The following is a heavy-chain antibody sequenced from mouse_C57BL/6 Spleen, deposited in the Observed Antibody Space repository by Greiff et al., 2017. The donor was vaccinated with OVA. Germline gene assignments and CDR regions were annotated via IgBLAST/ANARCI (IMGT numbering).Heavy chain of an antibody. J-gene: IGHJ2*01. CDR2: IYPGSGST. CDR1: GYTFTSYR. Sequence: QVQLQQPGAELVKPGASVKMSCKASGYTFTSYRITWVKQRPGQGLEWIGDIYPGSGSTNYNEKFKSKATLTVDTSSSTAYMQLSSLTSEDSAVYYWAREGGSMITTRYFDYWGQGTTLTVSS. CDR3: AREGGSMITTRYFDY. V-gene: IGHV1-55*01. D-gene: IGHD2-4*01.